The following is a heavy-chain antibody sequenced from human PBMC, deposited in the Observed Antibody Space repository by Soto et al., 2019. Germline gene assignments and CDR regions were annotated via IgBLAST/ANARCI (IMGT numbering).Heavy chain of an antibody. V-gene: IGHV1-3*01. D-gene: IGHD3-16*02. CDR3: ARGRASFHCDN. J-gene: IGHJ4*02. CDR1: GYPFTNYV. Sequence: QVQLVQSGAEVKKPGASVTVSCQASGYPFTNYVMSWVRQAPGQSLEWVGWINAASGNTKYSQKFQDRVTLTRDTAATTVFMEMSSLGLEDTAGDVCARGRASFHCDNWGQGTPVTVAS. CDR2: INAASGNT.